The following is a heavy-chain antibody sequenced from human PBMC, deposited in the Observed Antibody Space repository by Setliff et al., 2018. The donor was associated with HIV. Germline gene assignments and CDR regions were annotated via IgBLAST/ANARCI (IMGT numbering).Heavy chain of an antibody. CDR1: GFTFTSYW. CDR3: ARLPTGDHHFDF. CDR2: IYPADSDA. D-gene: IGHD7-27*01. V-gene: IGHV5-51*01. J-gene: IGHJ4*02. Sequence: GESLKISCKGSGFTFTSYWIAWVRQMPGKGLEWMGIIYPADSDAKYSPSFQGQVTISADESISTAYLQWSSLKASDTAMYFCARLPTGDHHFDFWGEGTLVTVSS.